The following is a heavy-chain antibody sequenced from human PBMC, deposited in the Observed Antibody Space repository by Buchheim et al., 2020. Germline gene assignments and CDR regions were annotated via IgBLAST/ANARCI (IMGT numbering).Heavy chain of an antibody. J-gene: IGHJ4*02. V-gene: IGHV3-30*18. CDR3: AKSHSSDWYSFDY. Sequence: QVQLVESGGGVVQPGGSLRLSCAASGFTFSIYGMDWVRQAPGKGLEWVAVISNDGSDKYYADSVKGRFTISRDNSTNTLSLQMNSLRAEDTAVHYCAKSHSSDWYSFDYWGQGTL. CDR2: ISNDGSDK. D-gene: IGHD6-19*01. CDR1: GFTFSIYG.